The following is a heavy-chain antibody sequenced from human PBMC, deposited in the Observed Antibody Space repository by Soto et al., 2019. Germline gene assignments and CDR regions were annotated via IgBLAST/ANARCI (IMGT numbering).Heavy chain of an antibody. J-gene: IGHJ5*02. CDR2: ILYDGSNQ. CDR1: GFTFSSYA. Sequence: QVQLVESGGGVVQPGRSLRLSCAASGFTFSSYAMHWVRQAPGKGLEWVAAILYDGSNQYYADAVKGRFTISRDNSKNSLYRQMNSPRVEDTAVYYCAKEGRVGYSTRIFRRDNWFDPWGQGTPVTVSS. D-gene: IGHD6-13*01. CDR3: AKEGRVGYSTRIFRRDNWFDP. V-gene: IGHV3-33*06.